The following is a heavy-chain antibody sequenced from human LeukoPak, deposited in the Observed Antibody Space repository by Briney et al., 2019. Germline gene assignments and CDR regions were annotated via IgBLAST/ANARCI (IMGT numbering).Heavy chain of an antibody. V-gene: IGHV3-30*04. D-gene: IGHD3-22*01. Sequence: GGSLRLSCGASGFTFSSYAMHWVRQAPGKGLEWVAVISYDGSNKYYADSVKGRFTISRDNSKNTLYLQMNSLRAEDTAVYYCAKDSSDYYFDYWGQGTLVTVSS. CDR1: GFTFSSYA. CDR3: AKDSSDYYFDY. CDR2: ISYDGSNK. J-gene: IGHJ4*02.